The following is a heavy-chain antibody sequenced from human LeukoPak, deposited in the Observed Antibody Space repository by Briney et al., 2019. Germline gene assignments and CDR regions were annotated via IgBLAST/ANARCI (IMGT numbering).Heavy chain of an antibody. Sequence: SVKVSCKASGGTFSSYAISWVRQAPGQGLEWMGRIIPIFGTANYAQKFQGRVTITTDESTSTAYMELSSLRSEDTAVYYCAILRWGGNPLDAFDIWGQGTMVTVPS. CDR3: AILRWGGNPLDAFDI. D-gene: IGHD4-23*01. CDR2: IIPIFGTA. V-gene: IGHV1-69*05. J-gene: IGHJ3*02. CDR1: GGTFSSYA.